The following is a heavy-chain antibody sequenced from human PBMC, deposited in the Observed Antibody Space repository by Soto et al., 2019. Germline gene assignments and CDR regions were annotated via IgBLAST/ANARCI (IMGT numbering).Heavy chain of an antibody. Sequence: SVKVSCKASGGTFSSYAISWVRQAPGQGLEWMGGIIPIFGTANYAQKFQGRVTITADESTSTAYMELSSLRSEDTAAYYCARGGRGVVVPAASGQSWFDPWGQGTLVTVSS. CDR1: GGTFSSYA. V-gene: IGHV1-69*13. CDR2: IIPIFGTA. J-gene: IGHJ5*02. D-gene: IGHD2-2*01. CDR3: ARGGRGVVVPAASGQSWFDP.